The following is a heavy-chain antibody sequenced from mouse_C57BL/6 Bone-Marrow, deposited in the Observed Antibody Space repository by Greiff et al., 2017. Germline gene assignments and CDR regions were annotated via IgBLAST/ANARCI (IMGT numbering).Heavy chain of an antibody. CDR1: EYEFPSHD. J-gene: IGHJ3*01. CDR2: INSDGGST. CDR3: ARGPIYYGHQAWFAY. V-gene: IGHV5-2*01. D-gene: IGHD2-1*01. Sequence: EVQLVESGGGLVQPGESLKLSCESNEYEFPSHDMSWVRKTPEKRLELVAAINSDGGSTYYPDTMERRFIISRDNTKKTLYLQMSSLRSEDTALYYCARGPIYYGHQAWFAYWGQGTLVTVSA.